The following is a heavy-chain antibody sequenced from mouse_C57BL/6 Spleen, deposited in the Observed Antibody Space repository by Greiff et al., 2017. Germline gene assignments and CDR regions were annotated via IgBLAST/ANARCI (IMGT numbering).Heavy chain of an antibody. D-gene: IGHD1-1*01. CDR1: GYTFTSYW. Sequence: QVQLKQPGAELVKPGASVKMSCKASGYTFTSYWITWVKQRPGQGLEWIGDIYPGSGSTNYNEKFKSKATLTVDTSSSTAYMQLSSLTSEDSAVYYCARDTTVVATGAMDYWGQGTSVTVSS. V-gene: IGHV1-55*01. CDR3: ARDTTVVATGAMDY. CDR2: IYPGSGST. J-gene: IGHJ4*01.